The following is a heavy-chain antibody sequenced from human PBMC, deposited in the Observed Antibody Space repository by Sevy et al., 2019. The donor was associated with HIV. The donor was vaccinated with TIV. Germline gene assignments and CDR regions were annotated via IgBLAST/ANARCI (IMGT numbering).Heavy chain of an antibody. D-gene: IGHD5-12*01. J-gene: IGHJ5*02. CDR2: IYYTGST. CDR3: TRAPPVRSGDDSLNWFDP. CDR1: GGSISAYD. Sequence: SETLSLTCTVSGGSISAYDWSWIRQPPGKALEYIGYIYYTGSTNYNPSLENRVTMSVDTSQNQFSLKLNSVTAADKAVYYCTRAPPVRSGDDSLNWFDPWGQGTLVTVSS. V-gene: IGHV4-59*01.